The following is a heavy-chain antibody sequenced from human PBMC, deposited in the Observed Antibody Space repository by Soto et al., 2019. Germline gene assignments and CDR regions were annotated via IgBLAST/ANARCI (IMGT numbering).Heavy chain of an antibody. CDR1: GFSLSTSGMC. Sequence: SGPTLVNPTQTLTLTCTFSGFSLSTSGMCVSWIRQPPGKALEWLARIDWDDDKYYSTSLKTRLTISKDTSKNQVVLTMTNMDPVDTATYYCARSTYYYDSSGYGFYYFDYCGEGTLVTVSS. J-gene: IGHJ4*02. D-gene: IGHD3-22*01. V-gene: IGHV2-70*11. CDR2: IDWDDDK. CDR3: ARSTYYYDSSGYGFYYFDY.